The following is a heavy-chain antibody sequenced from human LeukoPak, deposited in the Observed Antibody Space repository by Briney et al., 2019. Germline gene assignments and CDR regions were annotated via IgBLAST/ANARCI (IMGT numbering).Heavy chain of an antibody. Sequence: ASVKVSCKASGYTFTSYAMNWVRQAPGQGLEWMGWISAYNGNTNYAQKLQGRVTMTTDTSTSTAYMELRSLRSDDTAVYYCARDSYSSGHSWGQGTLVTVSS. CDR1: GYTFTSYA. D-gene: IGHD6-19*01. CDR3: ARDSYSSGHS. V-gene: IGHV1-18*01. J-gene: IGHJ4*02. CDR2: ISAYNGNT.